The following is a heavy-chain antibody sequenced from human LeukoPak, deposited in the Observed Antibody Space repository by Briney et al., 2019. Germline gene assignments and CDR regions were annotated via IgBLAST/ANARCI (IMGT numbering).Heavy chain of an antibody. CDR2: INPDSGGT. Sequence: GASVKVSCKASGYTFTGYYIPWVRQAPGQALEWMAWINPDSGGTKYAQKFQGRVTVTRDTSISTAYMELSRLRSDDTAVYYCVRGPIVTSDWGQGTLLTVSS. J-gene: IGHJ4*02. CDR1: GYTFTGYY. CDR3: VRGPIVTSD. V-gene: IGHV1-2*02. D-gene: IGHD4-11*01.